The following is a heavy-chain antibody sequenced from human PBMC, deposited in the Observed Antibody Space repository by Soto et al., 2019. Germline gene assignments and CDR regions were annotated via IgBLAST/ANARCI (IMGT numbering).Heavy chain of an antibody. D-gene: IGHD6-19*01. CDR2: IKPDGSER. CDR3: ARDWNGGGWPLDY. Sequence: PGGSLRLSCAGSGFNISNYWMSCVRQAPGKGLEWVANIKPDGSERNYVDSVKGRFTISRDNAKNSMYLQMDRLSVEDTALYYCARDWNGGGWPLDYWGQRTVVTVSS. J-gene: IGHJ4*02. CDR1: GFNISNYW. V-gene: IGHV3-7*01.